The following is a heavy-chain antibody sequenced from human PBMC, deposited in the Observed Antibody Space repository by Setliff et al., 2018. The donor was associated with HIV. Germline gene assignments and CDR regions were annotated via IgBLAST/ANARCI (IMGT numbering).Heavy chain of an antibody. J-gene: IGHJ4*02. CDR1: GDSIRSGDFY. Sequence: SETLSLTCTVPGDSIRSGDFYWSWIRQSPGKGLEWIGHIYSSGSTYYNPSLKSRLTISVDTSKNQFSLKLNSVTAADTAVYYCARVRGSSGWYVFDYWGQGTLVTVSS. CDR3: ARVRGSSGWYVFDY. V-gene: IGHV4-30-4*08. CDR2: IYSSGST. D-gene: IGHD6-19*01.